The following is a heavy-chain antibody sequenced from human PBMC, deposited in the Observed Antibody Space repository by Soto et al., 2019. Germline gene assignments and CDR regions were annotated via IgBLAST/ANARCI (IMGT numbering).Heavy chain of an antibody. CDR2: INPISGDT. CDR3: ARDGTLYGSNAYYYLY. J-gene: IGHJ4*02. D-gene: IGHD3-22*01. Sequence: ASVKVSCKASGYIFTDHYIHWVRQAPGQGLEWMGWINPISGDTDYAQKFQGRVIMTRDTSILTAYMDLSRLKSDDTAVYYCARDGTLYGSNAYYYLYWGQGTVVTVSS. CDR1: GYIFTDHY. V-gene: IGHV1-2*02.